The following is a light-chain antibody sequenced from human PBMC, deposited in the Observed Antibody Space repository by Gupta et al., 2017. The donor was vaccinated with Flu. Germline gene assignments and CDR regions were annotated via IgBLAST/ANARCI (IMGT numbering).Light chain of an antibody. V-gene: IGKV1-39*01. CDR1: QNIGNY. J-gene: IGKJ2*01. CDR2: SAS. CDR3: QQCDGTPPT. Sequence: DIQMTQSPSSLSASVGDRVTITCRPSQNIGNYLNWYQQKPGKAPNLLISSASNLQRGVPSRFSGSGSGTEFTLTISRLQPEDFATYSCQQCDGTPPTFGQRTKLEIK.